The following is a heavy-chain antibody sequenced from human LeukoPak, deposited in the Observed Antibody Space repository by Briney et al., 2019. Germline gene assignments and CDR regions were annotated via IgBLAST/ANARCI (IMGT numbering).Heavy chain of an antibody. CDR1: GGSISSYY. Sequence: PSETLSLTCTVSGGSISSYYWSWIRQPAGKGLEWIGRIYTSGSTNYNPSLKSRVTMSVDTSKNQFSLKLSSVTAADTAVYYCARGSPLEYGSGSYFAFDYWGQGTLVTVSS. V-gene: IGHV4-4*07. D-gene: IGHD3-10*01. J-gene: IGHJ4*02. CDR3: ARGSPLEYGSGSYFAFDY. CDR2: IYTSGST.